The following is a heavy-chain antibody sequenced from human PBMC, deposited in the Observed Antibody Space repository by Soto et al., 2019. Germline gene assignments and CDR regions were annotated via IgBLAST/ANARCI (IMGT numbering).Heavy chain of an antibody. J-gene: IGHJ3*02. Sequence: GSLRRSCAAPGFTLRSYWMSWVSKAPGTGPEWVANLNPGGSEKWYVDSVKGRFTISRDNAKNSLHLQMNSLRAEDTAVYYCARGDYYDNTGPFSDAFDIWGQGTMVTVSS. V-gene: IGHV3-7*04. CDR2: LNPGGSEK. CDR1: GFTLRSYW. D-gene: IGHD3-22*01. CDR3: ARGDYYDNTGPFSDAFDI.